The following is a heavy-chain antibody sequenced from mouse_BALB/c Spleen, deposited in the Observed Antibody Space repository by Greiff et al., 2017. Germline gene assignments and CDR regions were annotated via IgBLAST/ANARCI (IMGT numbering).Heavy chain of an antibody. CDR2: ISSGSSTI. V-gene: IGHV5-17*02. J-gene: IGHJ2*01. D-gene: IGHD1-1*01. CDR3: ARGYYYGSSYVGY. CDR1: GFTFSSFG. Sequence: EVKLVESGGGLVQPGGSRKLSCAASGFTFSSFGMHWVRQAPEKGLEWVAYISSGSSTIYYADTVKGRFTISRDNPKNTLFLQMTSLRSEDTAMYYCARGYYYGSSYVGYWGQGTTLTVSS.